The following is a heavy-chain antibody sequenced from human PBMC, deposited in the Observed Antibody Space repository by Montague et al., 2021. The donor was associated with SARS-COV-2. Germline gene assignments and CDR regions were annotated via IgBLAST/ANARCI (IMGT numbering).Heavy chain of an antibody. J-gene: IGHJ6*02. CDR1: GGSIGSSSYY. V-gene: IGHV4-39*07. Sequence: SETLSLTCTVSGGSIGSSSYYWGWIRQPPGKGLEWIGSNYYTGSTYYNPSIKSRVTISVDTSKNQFSLKLSSVTAADTAVYYCARDTRIAMLVVVTRYGLDVWGQGTTVTVSS. CDR3: ARDTRIAMLVVVTRYGLDV. D-gene: IGHD3-22*01. CDR2: NYYTGST.